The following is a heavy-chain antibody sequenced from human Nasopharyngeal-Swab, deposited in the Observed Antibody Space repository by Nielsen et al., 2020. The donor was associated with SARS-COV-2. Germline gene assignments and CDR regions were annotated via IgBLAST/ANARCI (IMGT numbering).Heavy chain of an antibody. CDR1: GFTFSSYA. D-gene: IGHD6-6*01. J-gene: IGHJ4*02. Sequence: LSLTCAASGFTFSSYAMHWVRQAPGKGLEWVAVISYDGSNKYYADSVKGRFTISRDNSKNTLYLQMNSLRAEDTAVYYRARGSSSYYFDYWGQGTLVTVSS. CDR2: ISYDGSNK. CDR3: ARGSSSYYFDY. V-gene: IGHV3-30-3*01.